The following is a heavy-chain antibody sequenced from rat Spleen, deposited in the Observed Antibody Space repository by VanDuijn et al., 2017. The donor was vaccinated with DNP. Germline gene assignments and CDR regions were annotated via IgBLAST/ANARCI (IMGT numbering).Heavy chain of an antibody. CDR1: GFTFSDHN. D-gene: IGHD1-7*01. J-gene: IGHJ2*01. CDR2: ISYDGSST. CDR3: ARRVPHDNYFDY. V-gene: IGHV5-7*01. Sequence: EVQLVESWGGLVQPGRSLILSCTASGFTFSDHNMAWVRQAPKKGLEWVATISYDGSSTYYRDSVKGRFTISRDNEKNILCLQMDSLRSEDTATYYCARRVPHDNYFDYWGQGVMVTVSS.